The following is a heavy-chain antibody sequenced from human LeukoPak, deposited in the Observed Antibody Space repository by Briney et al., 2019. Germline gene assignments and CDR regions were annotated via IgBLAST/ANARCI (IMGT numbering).Heavy chain of an antibody. CDR3: GRETDFGVVTN. V-gene: IGHV6-1*01. CDR1: GDSVSSNGAS. Sequence: KCSQTLSLTCALSGDSVSSNGASRNWIRQSPSRGLEWLGRTYYRSQQWHSDYAPSVKGRITLNPDTSKNQFSLQLNSVTPEDTAVYYCGRETDFGVVTNWGQGTLVTVSS. D-gene: IGHD3-3*01. J-gene: IGHJ4*02. CDR2: TYYRSQQWHS.